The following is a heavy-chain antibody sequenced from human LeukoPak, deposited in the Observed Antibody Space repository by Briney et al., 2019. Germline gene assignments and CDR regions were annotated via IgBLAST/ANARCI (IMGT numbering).Heavy chain of an antibody. CDR1: GTSMSSNY. D-gene: IGHD6-19*01. Sequence: PSETLSLTCNVSGTSMSSNYWSWIRQPPGKGLEWIGYIYHSGNTNYSPSLESRVTMSVDESKNQFSLRVHFVSAADTAVYYCASTRRAAVAGRFDSWGQGTLVTVSS. CDR2: IYHSGNT. V-gene: IGHV4-4*09. J-gene: IGHJ4*02. CDR3: ASTRRAAVAGRFDS.